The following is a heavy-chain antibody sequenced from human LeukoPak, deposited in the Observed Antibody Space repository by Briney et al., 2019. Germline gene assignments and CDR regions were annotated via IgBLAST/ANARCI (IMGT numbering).Heavy chain of an antibody. J-gene: IGHJ4*02. D-gene: IGHD5-24*01. CDR3: ANYQRWLQSPLDY. CDR1: GFTFSSYA. V-gene: IGHV3-23*01. CDR2: ISGSGGST. Sequence: GGSLRLSCAASGFTFSSYAMSWVRQAPGKGLEWVLAISGSGGSTYYADSVKGRFTISRDNSKNTLYLQMNSLRAEDTAVYYCANYQRWLQSPLDYWGQGTMVTVSS.